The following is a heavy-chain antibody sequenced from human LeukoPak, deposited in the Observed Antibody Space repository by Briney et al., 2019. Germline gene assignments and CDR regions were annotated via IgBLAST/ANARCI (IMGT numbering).Heavy chain of an antibody. CDR1: GGSISSYY. V-gene: IGHV4-59*01. CDR3: AKLGYGSGSYYGGPYYYYYMDV. Sequence: SETLSLTCSVSGGSISSYYWSWIRQPPGKGLEWIGYIYYSGSTNYNPSLKSRVTISVDTSKNQFSLKLSSVTAADTAVYYCAKLGYGSGSYYGGPYYYYYMDVWGKGTTVTVSS. CDR2: IYYSGST. J-gene: IGHJ6*03. D-gene: IGHD3-10*01.